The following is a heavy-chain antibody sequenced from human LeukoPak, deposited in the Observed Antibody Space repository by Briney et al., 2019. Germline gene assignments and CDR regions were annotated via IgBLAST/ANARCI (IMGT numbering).Heavy chain of an antibody. V-gene: IGHV1-2*06. J-gene: IGHJ4*02. CDR2: IDPNSGGT. CDR1: GYTYTGYY. D-gene: IGHD6-13*01. CDR3: ARDSSSWYLDLDE. Sequence: GASVKVSCKASGYTYTGYYIHWVRQAPGKGLEWMGRIDPNSGGTNYAQKFQGRVTMTRDTSISTAYMELSRLRSDDTAVYYCARDSSSWYLDLDEWSEGSLVTVSS.